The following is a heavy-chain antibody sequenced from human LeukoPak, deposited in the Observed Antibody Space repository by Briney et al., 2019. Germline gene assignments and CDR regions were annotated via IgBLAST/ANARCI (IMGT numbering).Heavy chain of an antibody. V-gene: IGHV4-39*01. J-gene: IGHJ5*02. Sequence: SETLSLTCTISGGSISSSPYYWGWIRQPPGKGLEWIGTIYYRGSTYSNPSLNSRVTISLDTSKNQFSLRLRSVTAADTALYYCARHYLSDGILSTFDPWGQGTLVTVSS. CDR3: ARHYLSDGILSTFDP. CDR1: GGSISSSPYY. D-gene: IGHD2-2*01. CDR2: IYYRGST.